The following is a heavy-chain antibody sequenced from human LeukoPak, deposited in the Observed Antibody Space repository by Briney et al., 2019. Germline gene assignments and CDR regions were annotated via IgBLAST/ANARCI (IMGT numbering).Heavy chain of an antibody. CDR1: GFTFRNYW. Sequence: GGSLRLSCVASGFTFRNYWMSWVRQAPGKGLEWLANLKEDGTTTYYVDSVKGLFTISRDNAKNSVYLQMNSLRAEDTAVYYCASPASGYGDYVAAFDIWGQGTMVTVSS. CDR2: LKEDGTTT. V-gene: IGHV3-7*01. D-gene: IGHD4-17*01. CDR3: ASPASGYGDYVAAFDI. J-gene: IGHJ3*02.